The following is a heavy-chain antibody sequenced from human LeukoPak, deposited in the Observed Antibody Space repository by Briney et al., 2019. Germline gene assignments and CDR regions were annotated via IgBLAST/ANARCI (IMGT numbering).Heavy chain of an antibody. D-gene: IGHD2-21*02. J-gene: IGHJ4*02. Sequence: SETLSLTCAVYGGSFSGYYWGWIRQPPGKGLEWIGSIYHSGSTYYNPSLKSRVTISVDTSKNQFSLKLSSVTAADTAVYYCASQSRTALYYFDYSGQGTLVTVSS. V-gene: IGHV4-38-2*01. CDR3: ASQSRTALYYFDY. CDR1: GGSFSGYY. CDR2: IYHSGST.